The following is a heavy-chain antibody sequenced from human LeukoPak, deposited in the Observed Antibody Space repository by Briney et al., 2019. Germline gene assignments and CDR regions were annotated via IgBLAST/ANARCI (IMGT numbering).Heavy chain of an antibody. V-gene: IGHV4-59*08. CDR2: IYYSGST. Sequence: SETLSLTCTVSGGSISSYYWSWIRQPPGKGLEWIGYIYYSGSTNYNPSLKSRVTISVDTSKNQFSLKLSSVTAADTAVYYCARHLDSSGYWGMDYWGQGTLVTVSS. J-gene: IGHJ4*02. D-gene: IGHD3-22*01. CDR3: ARHLDSSGYWGMDY. CDR1: GGSISSYY.